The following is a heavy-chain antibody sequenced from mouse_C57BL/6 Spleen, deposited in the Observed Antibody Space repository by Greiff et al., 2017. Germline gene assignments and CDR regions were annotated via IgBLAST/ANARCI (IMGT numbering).Heavy chain of an antibody. CDR2: IYPGDGDT. Sequence: QVQLQQSGAELVKPGASVKISCKASGYAFSSYWMNWVKQRPGKGLEWIGQIYPGDGDTNYNGKFKGKATLNADKSSSTAYMQLSSLTSEDSAVYFCARRCYGSSFEFDYWGQGTTLTVSS. CDR1: GYAFSSYW. J-gene: IGHJ2*01. D-gene: IGHD1-1*01. CDR3: ARRCYGSSFEFDY. V-gene: IGHV1-80*01.